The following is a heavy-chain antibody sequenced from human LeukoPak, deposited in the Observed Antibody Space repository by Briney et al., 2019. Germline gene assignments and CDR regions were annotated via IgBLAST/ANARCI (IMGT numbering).Heavy chain of an antibody. CDR2: ISYDGRNK. J-gene: IGHJ4*02. CDR3: AKGPLRGTAAAIDY. D-gene: IGHD2-2*01. V-gene: IGHV3-30*18. Sequence: PGGSLRLSCAASGFTFNNYGMHWVRQAPGKGLEWVAAISYDGRNKHYPDSVKGRFTISRDISTDTPWLQMDSLRTEDTAVYYCAKGPLRGTAAAIDYWGQGTLVTVSS. CDR1: GFTFNNYG.